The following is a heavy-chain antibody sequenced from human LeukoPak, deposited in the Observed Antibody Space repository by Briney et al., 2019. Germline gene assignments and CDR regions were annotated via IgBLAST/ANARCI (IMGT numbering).Heavy chain of an antibody. D-gene: IGHD3-10*01. CDR3: ARRLWSGGTDTFDI. V-gene: IGHV4-59*12. J-gene: IGHJ3*02. CDR2: IYYSGST. Sequence: PSETLSLTCTVSGGSISSYYWSWIRQPPGKGLEWIGYIYYSGSTNYNPSLKSRVTISVDTSKNQFSLRLSSVTAADTAVYYCARRLWSGGTDTFDIWGQGTMVTVSS. CDR1: GGSISSYY.